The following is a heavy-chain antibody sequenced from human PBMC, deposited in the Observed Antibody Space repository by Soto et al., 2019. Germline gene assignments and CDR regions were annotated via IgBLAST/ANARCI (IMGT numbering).Heavy chain of an antibody. CDR2: ISASGGST. Sequence: EVQLLESGGGLVQPGGSLRLSCAASGFTFSSYAMTWVRQAPGKGLEWVSAISASGGSTYYADSVKGRFTISRDNSKNTVYLQMNSLRAEDTDVYYCATPIGKEHCSGGSCYSGGDYWGQGTLVTVSS. CDR1: GFTFSSYA. J-gene: IGHJ4*02. CDR3: ATPIGKEHCSGGSCYSGGDY. D-gene: IGHD2-15*01. V-gene: IGHV3-23*01.